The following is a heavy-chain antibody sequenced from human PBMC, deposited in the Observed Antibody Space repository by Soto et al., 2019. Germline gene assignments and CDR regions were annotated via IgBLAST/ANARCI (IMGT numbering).Heavy chain of an antibody. CDR1: GGTFSIYT. D-gene: IGHD3-10*01. Sequence: SVKVSCKASGGTFSIYTISWVRQAPGQGLEWMGRIIPILGIANYAQKFQGRVTITADKSTSTAYMELSSLSSEDTAVYYCEQYYYGSGLNPDYYCYMDVWGKGTTVTVSS. V-gene: IGHV1-69*02. J-gene: IGHJ6*03. CDR2: IIPILGIA. CDR3: EQYYYGSGLNPDYYCYMDV.